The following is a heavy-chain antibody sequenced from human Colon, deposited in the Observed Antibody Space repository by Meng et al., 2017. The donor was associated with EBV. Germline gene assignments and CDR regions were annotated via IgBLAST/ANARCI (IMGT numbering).Heavy chain of an antibody. CDR2: IYHSGSA. CDR1: GGSISSGANS. CDR3: ARGYVAYPD. Sequence: QLQLQESGSGLVKPSQTLSLTCTVSGGSISSGANSWHWIRQPPGKGLEWIGYIYHSGSAYCNPSLKSRVTLSVDRSKNQFSLKLTSVTAADTAVYYCARGYVAYPDWGQGTLVTVSS. V-gene: IGHV4-30-2*01. J-gene: IGHJ4*02. D-gene: IGHD3-9*01.